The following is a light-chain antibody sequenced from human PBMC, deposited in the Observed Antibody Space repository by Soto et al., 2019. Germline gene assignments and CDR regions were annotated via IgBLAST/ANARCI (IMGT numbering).Light chain of an antibody. Sequence: QCLLTQPHSASGTPGQRGTLSCSGSSSNIVSNTVNWYQQLPVTAPKLLIYSHNQRPSGVPDRFSGSKSGTSASLAISGLQSEDEADYYCAAWDDSLNGYVFGTGTKVTVL. V-gene: IGLV1-44*01. CDR2: SHN. J-gene: IGLJ1*01. CDR1: SSNIVSNT. CDR3: AAWDDSLNGYV.